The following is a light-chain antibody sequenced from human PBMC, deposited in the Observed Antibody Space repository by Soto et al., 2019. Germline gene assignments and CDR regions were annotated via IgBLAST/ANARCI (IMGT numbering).Light chain of an antibody. CDR3: MQPLQTPWT. J-gene: IGKJ1*01. V-gene: IGKV2-28*01. Sequence: DIVMTQSPLYLPVTPGEPASISCRSSQSLLHSNGYKYLDWYLQKPGQSPHLLIYMGSNRASGVPDRFSGSGSGTDFTLTISRVEAEDVGVYYCMQPLQTPWTFVQGTKVDIK. CDR1: QSLLHSNGYKY. CDR2: MGS.